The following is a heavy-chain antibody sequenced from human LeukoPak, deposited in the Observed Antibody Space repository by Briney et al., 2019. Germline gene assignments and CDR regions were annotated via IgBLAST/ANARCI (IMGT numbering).Heavy chain of an antibody. CDR2: MNPHSGNT. J-gene: IGHJ6*03. CDR3: ARALSWTTESYYYMDV. Sequence: ASVKVSCKASGYTFTSYDINWVRQATGQGLEWMGWMNPHSGNTGYAQKFQGRVTMTKNTSITTAYMELSSLRSEDTAVYYCARALSWTTESYYYMDVWGKATTVTVSS. CDR1: GYTFTSYD. V-gene: IGHV1-8*01. D-gene: IGHD3/OR15-3a*01.